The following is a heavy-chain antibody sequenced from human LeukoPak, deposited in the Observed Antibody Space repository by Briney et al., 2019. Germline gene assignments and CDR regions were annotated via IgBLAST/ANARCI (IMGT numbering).Heavy chain of an antibody. D-gene: IGHD6-13*01. CDR3: ARDKSSSWYGPGVFDY. CDR2: IYHSGST. Sequence: SETLSLTCAVSGGSISSGGYSWSWIRQPPGKGLEWIGYIYHSGSTYYNPSLKSRVTISVDRSKNQFSLKLSSVTAADTAVYYCARDKSSSWYGPGVFDYWGQGTLVTVSS. J-gene: IGHJ4*02. V-gene: IGHV4-30-2*01. CDR1: GGSISSGGYS.